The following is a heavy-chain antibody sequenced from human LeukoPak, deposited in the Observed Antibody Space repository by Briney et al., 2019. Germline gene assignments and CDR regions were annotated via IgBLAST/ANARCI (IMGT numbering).Heavy chain of an antibody. Sequence: GGSLRLSCAASGFTFSNAWMSWVRQAPGKGLEWVAVISYDGSNKYYADSVKGRFTISRDNSKNTLYLQMNSLRAEDAAVYYCARGHVASTAIDYWGQGTLVTVSS. CDR2: ISYDGSNK. V-gene: IGHV3-30*03. J-gene: IGHJ4*02. D-gene: IGHD2-21*02. CDR3: ARGHVASTAIDY. CDR1: GFTFSNAW.